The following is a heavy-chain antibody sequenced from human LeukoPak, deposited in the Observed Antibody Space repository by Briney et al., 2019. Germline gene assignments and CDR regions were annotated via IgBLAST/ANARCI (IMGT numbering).Heavy chain of an antibody. CDR2: ISYSGST. CDR3: ATLTLYYYGSGSYYSAFDI. V-gene: IGHV4-39*01. Sequence: PSETLSLTCTVSGGSISSSSYYWGWIRQSPGKGLEWIGSISYSGSTYYNPSLKSQVTISVDMSKNQFSLKLSSVTAADTAVYYCATLTLYYYGSGSYYSAFDIWGQGTMVTVSS. J-gene: IGHJ3*02. CDR1: GGSISSSSYY. D-gene: IGHD3-10*01.